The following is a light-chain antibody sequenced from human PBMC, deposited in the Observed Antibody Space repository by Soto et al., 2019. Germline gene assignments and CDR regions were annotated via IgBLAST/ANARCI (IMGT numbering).Light chain of an antibody. CDR2: RNN. J-gene: IGLJ2*01. CDR1: SSNIGSNY. Sequence: QSVLTQPPSASGTPGQRVTISCSGSSSNIGSNYVYWYQQLPGTAPKLLIYRNNQRPSGVPDRFSGSKSGTSASLAISGLRFEDGADYYCAAWDDSRSGVVFGGGTQLTVL. CDR3: AAWDDSRSGVV. V-gene: IGLV1-47*01.